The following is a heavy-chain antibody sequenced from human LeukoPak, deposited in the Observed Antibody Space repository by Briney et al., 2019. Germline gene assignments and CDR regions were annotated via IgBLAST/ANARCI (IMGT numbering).Heavy chain of an antibody. V-gene: IGHV5-51*01. Sequence: GESLKISCKGSGYSFTSYWIGWVRQMPGKGLEWMGIIYPGDSDTRYSPSFQGRVTISADKSISTAYLQWSSLKASDTAMYYCARSWDCSSTDCYFDYWGQGTLVTVSS. CDR2: IYPGDSDT. J-gene: IGHJ4*02. D-gene: IGHD2-2*01. CDR1: GYSFTSYW. CDR3: ARSWDCSSTDCYFDY.